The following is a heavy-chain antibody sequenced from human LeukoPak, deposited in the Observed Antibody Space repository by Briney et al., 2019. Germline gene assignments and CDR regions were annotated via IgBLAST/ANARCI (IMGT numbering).Heavy chain of an antibody. Sequence: PSQTLSLTCTVSGGSISSGSYYWSWIRQPAGKGLEWIGRIYTSGSTNYNPSLKSRVTISVDTSKNQFSLKLSSVTAADTAVYYCARLIDGDHFDYWGQGTLVTVSS. CDR3: ARLIDGDHFDY. J-gene: IGHJ4*02. CDR1: GGSISSGSYY. CDR2: IYTSGST. V-gene: IGHV4-61*02. D-gene: IGHD4-17*01.